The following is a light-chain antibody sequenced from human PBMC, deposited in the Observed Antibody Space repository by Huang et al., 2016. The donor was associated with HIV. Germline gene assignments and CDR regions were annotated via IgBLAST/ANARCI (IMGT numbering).Light chain of an antibody. V-gene: IGKV1-33*01. CDR1: QDITNY. CDR3: QQYHSPYIS. CDR2: DAS. Sequence: DIQMTQSPSSLSAFVGDRVTITCQASQDITNYLNWYQQKPGKAPERLIFDASNLKPGVPSRFTGRGYGTDFTFTINDLQPEDIGTYYCQQYHSPYISFGPGTKVHI. J-gene: IGKJ3*01.